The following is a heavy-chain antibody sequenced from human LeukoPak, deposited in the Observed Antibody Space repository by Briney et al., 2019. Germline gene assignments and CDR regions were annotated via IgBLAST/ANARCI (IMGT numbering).Heavy chain of an antibody. CDR1: GCTVSCYA. V-gene: IGHV3-23*01. D-gene: IGHD4-17*01. CDR3: RRSPHIYYYYYGVDV. J-gene: IGHJ6*02. CDR2: IGGSGVRV. Sequence: QTGGSLRISYAVSGCTVSCYATGWVRQAPGKGLEWVSGIGGSGVRVYYADSVKGRFTISRDNSKNTLYLQINSLRADDTAVYYFRRSPHIYYYYYGVDVWGQGTTVTVSS.